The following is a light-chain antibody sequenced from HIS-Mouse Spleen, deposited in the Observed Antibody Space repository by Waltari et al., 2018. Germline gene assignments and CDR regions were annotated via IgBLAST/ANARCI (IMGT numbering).Light chain of an antibody. Sequence: QSALTQPASVSGSPGQSITISCPGTSSDVGSYNLVSWYQQHPGKAPKPMIYEGSKRPSGVSNRFSGSKSGNTASLTISGLQAEDEADYYCCSYAGSSTYYVFGTGTKVTVL. CDR1: SSDVGSYNL. V-gene: IGLV2-23*01. CDR3: CSYAGSSTYYV. J-gene: IGLJ1*01. CDR2: EGS.